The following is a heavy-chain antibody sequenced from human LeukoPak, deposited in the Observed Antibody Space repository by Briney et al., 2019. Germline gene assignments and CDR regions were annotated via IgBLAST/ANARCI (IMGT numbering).Heavy chain of an antibody. CDR2: IYSRGGT. Sequence: PSETLSLTCSVSGGSISSGSYYWSWIRQPAGKRLEWIGRIYSRGGTEYNPSLKSRVTISVDTSKNQFSLKLSSVTAADTAVYYCARGHYDSSGYYPTRDWYFDLWGRGTLVTVSS. D-gene: IGHD3-22*01. J-gene: IGHJ2*01. CDR3: ARGHYDSSGYYPTRDWYFDL. CDR1: GGSISSGSYY. V-gene: IGHV4-61*02.